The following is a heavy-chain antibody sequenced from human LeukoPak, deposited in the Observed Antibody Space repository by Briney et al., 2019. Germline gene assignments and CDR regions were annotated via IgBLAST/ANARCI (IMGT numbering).Heavy chain of an antibody. J-gene: IGHJ4*02. Sequence: SETLSLTCAVSSGPFSAYYWSWIRQPPGKGLEWIGEINHSGSTNYNPSLKSRVTISVDTSKNQFSLKLSSVTAADTAVYYCARLRPLRFLSPGVGDYWGQGTLVTVSS. D-gene: IGHD3-3*01. V-gene: IGHV4-34*01. CDR1: SGPFSAYY. CDR3: ARLRPLRFLSPGVGDY. CDR2: INHSGST.